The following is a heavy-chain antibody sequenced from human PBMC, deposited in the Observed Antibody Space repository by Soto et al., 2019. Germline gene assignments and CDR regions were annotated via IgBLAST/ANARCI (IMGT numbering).Heavy chain of an antibody. V-gene: IGHV1-24*01. J-gene: IGHJ4*02. Sequence: KGLEWMGRSAPEEGEPIYPQKFQGRVSMTEDPSTDTAYMELTSLRFEDTAVYFCAADRKIVGTIGAFDFWGQGTLVTVSS. D-gene: IGHD1-26*01. CDR2: SAPEEGEP. CDR3: AADRKIVGTIGAFDF.